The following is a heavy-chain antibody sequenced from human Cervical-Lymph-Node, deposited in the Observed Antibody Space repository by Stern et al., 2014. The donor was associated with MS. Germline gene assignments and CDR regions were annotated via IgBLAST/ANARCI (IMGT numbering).Heavy chain of an antibody. CDR1: GYIFTAYA. J-gene: IGHJ4*02. CDR2: INTKPGNP. D-gene: IGHD3-16*01. Sequence: QVQLVQSGSELKKPGASVNVYCTADGYIFTAYAMNWVRQDAGQGLEWMGLINTKPGNPTYAQGFTVRIVLYLDTYVSNAFLQINSLKAEDTAVYYCAIGSDGAAMPYWCQGSLVTVSS. V-gene: IGHV7-4-1*02. CDR3: AIGSDGAAMPY.